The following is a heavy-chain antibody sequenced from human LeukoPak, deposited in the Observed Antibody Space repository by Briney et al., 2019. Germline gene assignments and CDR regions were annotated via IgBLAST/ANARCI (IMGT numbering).Heavy chain of an antibody. CDR2: INTNTGNP. J-gene: IGHJ5*02. CDR3: ARDPRAAAPP. V-gene: IGHV7-4-1*02. CDR1: GYTLSSYA. Sequence: ASVEVSCKASGYTLSSYAMNWVRQGPGQGLEWMGWINTNTGNPTYAQGFTGRFVFSLDTSVTTAYLQINSLEAEDTTVYYCARDPRAAAPPWGQGTLVTVSS. D-gene: IGHD6-13*01.